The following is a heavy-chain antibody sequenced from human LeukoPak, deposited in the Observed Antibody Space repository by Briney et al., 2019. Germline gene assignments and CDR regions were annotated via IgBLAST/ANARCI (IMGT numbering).Heavy chain of an antibody. V-gene: IGHV4-38-2*02. CDR1: GYSISSGYY. Sequence: PSETLSLTCTVSGYSISSGYYWGWIRQPPGKGLEWIGSIYHSGSTYYNPSLKSRVTISVDTSKNQFPLKLSSVTAADTAVYYCARTLGDYGSGSYYYWGQGTLVTVSS. CDR2: IYHSGST. J-gene: IGHJ4*02. CDR3: ARTLGDYGSGSYYY. D-gene: IGHD3-10*01.